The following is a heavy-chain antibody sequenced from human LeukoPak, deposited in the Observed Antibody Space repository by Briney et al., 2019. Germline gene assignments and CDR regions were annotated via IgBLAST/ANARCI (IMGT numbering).Heavy chain of an antibody. J-gene: IGHJ6*02. CDR3: AKDRSGYYDLWSGYYGTYGMDV. V-gene: IGHV3-30*18. Sequence: GGSLGLSRAASGFTFCSYGMQWGRPGPGKGLEWGAVISYDGSNKYYADSVEGRFTISRDNSKNTLYLQMNSLRADDTAVYYCAKDRSGYYDLWSGYYGTYGMDVWGQGTTVTVS. D-gene: IGHD3-3*01. CDR2: ISYDGSNK. CDR1: GFTFCSYG.